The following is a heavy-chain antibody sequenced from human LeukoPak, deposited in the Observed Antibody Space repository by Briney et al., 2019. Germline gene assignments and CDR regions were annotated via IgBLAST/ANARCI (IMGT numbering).Heavy chain of an antibody. CDR1: GGSFSGYY. Sequence: SETLSLTCAVYGGSFSGYYWSWIRQPPGKGLEWIGEINHSGSTNYNPSLKSRVTISVDTSKNQFSLKLRSVTAADTAVYYCAGPPPYGGNWFDPWGQGTLVTVSS. V-gene: IGHV4-34*01. D-gene: IGHD3-16*01. CDR3: AGPPPYGGNWFDP. CDR2: INHSGST. J-gene: IGHJ5*02.